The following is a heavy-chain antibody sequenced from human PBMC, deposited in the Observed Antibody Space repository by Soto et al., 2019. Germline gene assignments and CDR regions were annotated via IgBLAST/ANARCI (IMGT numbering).Heavy chain of an antibody. Sequence: QVQLVESGGGVVQPGRSLRLSCAASGFTFSIYGMHWVRHAPGKGLEWVAMISFDGSEKYYTDSVKGRFHISRDSSKNTMYLSMDSRTVEDMAVYYCARDRRLYYSDAFAIGGQGTTVTVS. V-gene: IGHV3-30*03. D-gene: IGHD1-26*01. CDR2: ISFDGSEK. CDR1: GFTFSIYG. J-gene: IGHJ3*02. CDR3: ARDRRLYYSDAFAI.